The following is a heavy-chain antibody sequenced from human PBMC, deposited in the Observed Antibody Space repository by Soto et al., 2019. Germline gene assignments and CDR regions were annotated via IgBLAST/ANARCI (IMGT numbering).Heavy chain of an antibody. CDR2: IKEDGSQK. J-gene: IGHJ4*02. CDR1: GFTLSNYW. CDR3: STVGATEGY. Sequence: GGSLRLSCAASGFTLSNYWMSWVRQAPGKGLEWVANIKEDGSQKRYVDSVKGRFTISRDNAKNSLYLQMNSLRADDTAVYYCSTVGATEGYWGQGTLVTVSS. V-gene: IGHV3-7*03. D-gene: IGHD1-26*01.